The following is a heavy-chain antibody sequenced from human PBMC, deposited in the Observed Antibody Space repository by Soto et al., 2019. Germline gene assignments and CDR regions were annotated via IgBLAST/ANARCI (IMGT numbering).Heavy chain of an antibody. CDR3: AASVDTAINFAY. D-gene: IGHD5-18*01. Sequence: TLSVTCAFLGGSLSNSNWLTWVSQPPGKGLAWIGEIYHSGSTNYNPSLKSRVTISVDKSMNQFSLKLSSVTAADTAVYYCAASVDTAINFAYWGKGNQVTVSS. V-gene: IGHV4-4*02. CDR1: GGSLSNSNW. J-gene: IGHJ4*02. CDR2: IYHSGST.